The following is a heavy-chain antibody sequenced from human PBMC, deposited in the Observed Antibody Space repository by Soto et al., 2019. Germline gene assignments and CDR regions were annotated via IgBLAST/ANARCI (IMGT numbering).Heavy chain of an antibody. D-gene: IGHD5-12*01. V-gene: IGHV3-30*18. Sequence: QQQQVESGGGVVQPGRSLRLSCAASGFTFSLYGMHWVRQAPGRGLEWVAVTSYDGSNKFYADSVKGRFTISRDNSKNTLYLEMNSLRPEDTAVYFCAKDSGYNGYDVYVYYYGMDVWGQGTTVTGSS. CDR3: AKDSGYNGYDVYVYYYGMDV. CDR1: GFTFSLYG. J-gene: IGHJ6*02. CDR2: TSYDGSNK.